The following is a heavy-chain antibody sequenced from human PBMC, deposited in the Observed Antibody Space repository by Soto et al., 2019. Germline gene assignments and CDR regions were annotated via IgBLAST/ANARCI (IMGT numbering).Heavy chain of an antibody. J-gene: IGHJ3*01. V-gene: IGHV3-23*01. Sequence: PGGSLRLSCAASGFTFSRYGMTWVRQAPGKGLEWVSVISGSDDKTYYADSVKGRFTVSRDNSKNTLYLQMSSLRAEDTAIYYSVKLDEILSGYYDAFDVWGQGTMVTVSS. D-gene: IGHD3-9*01. CDR2: ISGSDDKT. CDR1: GFTFSRYG. CDR3: VKLDEILSGYYDAFDV.